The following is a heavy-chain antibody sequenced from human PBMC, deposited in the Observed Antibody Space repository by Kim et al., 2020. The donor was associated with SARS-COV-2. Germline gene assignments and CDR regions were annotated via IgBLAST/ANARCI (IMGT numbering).Heavy chain of an antibody. D-gene: IGHD2-21*01. V-gene: IGHV4-59*01. Sequence: YTPSLNSRVTISQDTSRKQFSLKLRSVTAADTAVYYCVVGAGWLIDYWGQGTLVTVSS. J-gene: IGHJ4*02. CDR3: VVGAGWLIDY.